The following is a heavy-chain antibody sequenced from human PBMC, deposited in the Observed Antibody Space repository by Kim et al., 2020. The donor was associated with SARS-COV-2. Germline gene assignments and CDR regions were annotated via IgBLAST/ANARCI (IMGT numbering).Heavy chain of an antibody. CDR3: ARVSRTGTRADAFDI. D-gene: IGHD1-1*01. CDR2: IYHSGST. CDR1: GGSISSSNW. V-gene: IGHV4-4*02. Sequence: SETLSLTCAVSGGSISSSNWWSWVRQPPGKGLEWIGEIYHSGSTNYNPSLKSRVTISVDKSKNQFSLKLSSVTAADTAVYYCARVSRTGTRADAFDIWGQGTMVTVSS. J-gene: IGHJ3*02.